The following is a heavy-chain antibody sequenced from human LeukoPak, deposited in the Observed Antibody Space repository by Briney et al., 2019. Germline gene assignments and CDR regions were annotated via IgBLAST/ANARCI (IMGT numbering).Heavy chain of an antibody. CDR1: GGSVNSGSYY. CDR2: IHHSGNT. J-gene: IGHJ4*02. V-gene: IGHV4-39*01. D-gene: IGHD3-22*01. CDR3: ARHEGSYYDKSGYTFDY. Sequence: PSETLSLTCTVSGGSVNSGSYYWGWIRQPPGKGLEWIGSIHHSGNTYYNASLKSRVTISVDTSKNQFFLKLSSVTAADGAVYYCARHEGSYYDKSGYTFDYWGQGTLVTVSS.